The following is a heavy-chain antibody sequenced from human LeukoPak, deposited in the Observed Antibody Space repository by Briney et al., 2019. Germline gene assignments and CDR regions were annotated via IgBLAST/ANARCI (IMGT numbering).Heavy chain of an antibody. CDR3: ARDVGEYSRSTNCYASHY. Sequence: ASVKVSCKASGYTFTSYAMNWVRQAPGQGLEWMGWINHHSGGKNYAQKFQGGVTMTRDTSITTAYMELSSLRSDDTAVYYCARDVGEYSRSTNCYASHYWGQGTLVTVSS. CDR1: GYTFTSYA. D-gene: IGHD2-2*01. V-gene: IGHV1-2*02. J-gene: IGHJ4*02. CDR2: INHHSGGK.